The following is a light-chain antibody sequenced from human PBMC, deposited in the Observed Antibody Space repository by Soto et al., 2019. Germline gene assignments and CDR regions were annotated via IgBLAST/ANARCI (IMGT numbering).Light chain of an antibody. J-gene: IGKJ2*01. V-gene: IGKV3-20*01. CDR2: GAS. CDR3: QKYGGSPYT. CDR1: QSVRSNY. Sequence: EIVLTQSPGTLSLSPGERATLSCRASQSVRSNYLAWYQQKPGQAPRLRIYGASSRATGIPDRFSGTGSGTDLTVAIDTVRREDFAVYYCQKYGGSPYTLGQATKLKIQ.